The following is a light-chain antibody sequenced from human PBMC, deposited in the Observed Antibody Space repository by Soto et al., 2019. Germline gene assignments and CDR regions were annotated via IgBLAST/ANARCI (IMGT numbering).Light chain of an antibody. Sequence: QSVLTQPPSASGTPGQRVTSSCSGGSSNIGSNAVNWYQQLPGTAPKVLLYANDQRPSGVPGRFSGSKSGTSASLAISGLQSDDEAEYFCAAWDDSLSGPVFGGGTKLTVL. V-gene: IGLV1-44*01. CDR2: AND. CDR3: AAWDDSLSGPV. J-gene: IGLJ2*01. CDR1: SSNIGSNA.